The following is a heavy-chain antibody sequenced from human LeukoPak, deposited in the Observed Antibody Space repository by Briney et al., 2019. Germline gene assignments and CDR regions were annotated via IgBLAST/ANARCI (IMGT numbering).Heavy chain of an antibody. Sequence: PSETLSLTCTVSGGSISSYYWSWIRQPAGKGLEWIGRIYTSGSTNYNPSLKSRVTISVDTSKNQFSLKLSSVTAADTAVYYCARGLNCGGDCYAFDYWGQGTLVTVSS. J-gene: IGHJ4*02. CDR1: GGSISSYY. D-gene: IGHD2-21*02. CDR2: IYTSGST. CDR3: ARGLNCGGDCYAFDY. V-gene: IGHV4-4*07.